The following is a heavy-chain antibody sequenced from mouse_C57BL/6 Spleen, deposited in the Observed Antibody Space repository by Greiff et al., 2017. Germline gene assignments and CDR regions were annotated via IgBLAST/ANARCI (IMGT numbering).Heavy chain of an antibody. J-gene: IGHJ3*01. V-gene: IGHV1-53*01. CDR2: IHPSNGGT. Sequence: QVQLQQPGTELVKPGASVTLSCKASGYTFPSYWMPWVKQRPGQGLEWIGIIHPSNGGTNYNEQFKSKATLTVDKSSSTAYMQISSLTSEYSAVYYCAREVTTGWFAYWRQGTLVTVSA. CDR1: GYTFPSYW. CDR3: AREVTTGWFAY. D-gene: IGHD2-2*01.